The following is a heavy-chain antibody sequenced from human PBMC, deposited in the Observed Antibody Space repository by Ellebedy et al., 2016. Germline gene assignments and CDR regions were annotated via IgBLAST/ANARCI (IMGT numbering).Heavy chain of an antibody. CDR1: GFTYISYS. CDR3: VRGDARVDY. CDR2: MNPSGTTI. V-gene: IGHV3-48*02. Sequence: GESLKISCAASGFTYISYSMSWVRQAPGKGLEWVSYMNPSGTTIYYADSVKGRFTVSRDNAKNSQYLQMNSLGEDDTAVYYCVRGDARVDYWGQGTLVAVSS. J-gene: IGHJ4*02. D-gene: IGHD2-2*01.